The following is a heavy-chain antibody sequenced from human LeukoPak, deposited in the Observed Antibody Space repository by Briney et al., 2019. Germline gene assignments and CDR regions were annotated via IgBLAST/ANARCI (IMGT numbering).Heavy chain of an antibody. CDR2: IYSGGNT. CDR1: GFTFNMYW. D-gene: IGHD5-12*01. V-gene: IGHV3-66*01. CDR3: ARDTENSAYGWGAFDI. Sequence: PGGSLRLSCAASGFTFNMYWMHWVRQAPGKGLEWVSVIYSGGNTYYADSVKDRFTISRDNSKNTLYLQMSGLRTEDTAVYYCARDTENSAYGWGAFDIWGQGTMVTVSS. J-gene: IGHJ3*02.